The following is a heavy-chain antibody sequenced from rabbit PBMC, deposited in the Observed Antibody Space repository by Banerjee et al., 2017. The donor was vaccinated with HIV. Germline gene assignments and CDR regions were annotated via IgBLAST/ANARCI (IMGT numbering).Heavy chain of an antibody. Sequence: EESGGGLVQPGESLTLSCKASGFTFSAYWIYWVRQAPGKGPEWIAYVYNGDGTTYYASWVNGRFTISRSTSLNTVDLKMTSLTAADTATYFCARGGAGSSYSFTLLNLWGPGTLVTVS. CDR1: GFTFSAYW. V-gene: IGHV1S47*01. D-gene: IGHD8-1*01. J-gene: IGHJ4*01. CDR3: ARGGAGSSYSFTLLNL. CDR2: VYNGDGTT.